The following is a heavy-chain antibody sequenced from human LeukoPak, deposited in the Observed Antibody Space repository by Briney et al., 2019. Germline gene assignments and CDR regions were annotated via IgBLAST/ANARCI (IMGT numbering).Heavy chain of an antibody. CDR2: IYHSGST. J-gene: IGHJ6*03. D-gene: IGHD4-23*01. CDR3: ARLYYGGITYYYYMDV. V-gene: IGHV4-38-2*01. CDR1: GYSISSGYY. Sequence: SETLSLTCAVSGYSISSGYYWGWIRQPPGKGLEWIGSIYHSGSTYYNPSLKSRVTISVDTSKNQFSLKLSSVTAADTAVYYCARLYYGGITYYYYMDVWGKETTVTVSS.